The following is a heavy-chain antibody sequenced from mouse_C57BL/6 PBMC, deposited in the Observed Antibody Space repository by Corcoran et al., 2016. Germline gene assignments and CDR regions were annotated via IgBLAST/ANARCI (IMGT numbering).Heavy chain of an antibody. J-gene: IGHJ2*01. CDR1: GYSITSGYY. V-gene: IGHV3-6*01. CDR3: ASQLNGTVDY. D-gene: IGHD4-1*01. Sequence: DVQLQESGPGLVKPSQSLSLTCSVSGYSITSGYYWNWIRQFPGNKLEWLGYISYDGSNNYNPSLKNRISITRDTSKNQFFMKLNSVTTEDTATYYCASQLNGTVDYWCQGTTLAVSS. CDR2: ISYDGSN.